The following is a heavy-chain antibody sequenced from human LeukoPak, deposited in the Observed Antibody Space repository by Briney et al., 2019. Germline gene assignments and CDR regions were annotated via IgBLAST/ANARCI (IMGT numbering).Heavy chain of an antibody. CDR1: GGSFSGYY. D-gene: IGHD3-22*01. J-gene: IGHJ6*03. CDR2: INHSGST. V-gene: IGHV4-34*01. Sequence: SETLSLTCAVSGGSFSGYYWSWIRQPPGKGLEWIGEINHSGSTNYNPSLKSRVTISVDTSKNQFSLKLSSVTAADTAVYYCARALGGYYYDSSGYYSSYYYYMDVWGKGTTVTVSS. CDR3: ARALGGYYYDSSGYYSSYYYYMDV.